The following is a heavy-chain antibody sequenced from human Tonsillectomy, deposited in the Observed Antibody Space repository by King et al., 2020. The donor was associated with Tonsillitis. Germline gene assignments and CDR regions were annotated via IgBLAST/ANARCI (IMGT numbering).Heavy chain of an antibody. V-gene: IGHV3-7*01. D-gene: IGHD2-2*01. CDR2: IKQDGSEK. Sequence: VQLVESGGGLVQPGGSLRLSCAASGFTFSSYWMSWVRQAPGKGLEWVANIKQDGSEKYYVDSVKGRFTISRDNAKNSLYLQMNSLRAEDTAVYYCASDPRSTSPYYYYGMDVWGQGTTVTVSS. CDR3: ASDPRSTSPYYYYGMDV. CDR1: GFTFSSYW. J-gene: IGHJ6*02.